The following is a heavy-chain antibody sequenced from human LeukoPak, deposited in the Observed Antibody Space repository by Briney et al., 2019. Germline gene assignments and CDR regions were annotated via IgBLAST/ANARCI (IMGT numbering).Heavy chain of an antibody. J-gene: IGHJ5*02. CDR1: GGTFSSYA. Sequence: SVKVSCKASGGTFSSYAISWVRQAPGQGLERMGGIIPSFGTANYAQKFQGRVTITTDESTSTAYMELSSLRSEDTAVYYCAKGKDIVVVPAAMPTWFDPWGQGTLVTVSS. V-gene: IGHV1-69*05. CDR3: AKGKDIVVVPAAMPTWFDP. CDR2: IIPSFGTA. D-gene: IGHD2-2*01.